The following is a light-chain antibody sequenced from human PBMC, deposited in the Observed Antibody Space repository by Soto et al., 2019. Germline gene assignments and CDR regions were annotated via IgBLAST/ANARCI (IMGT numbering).Light chain of an antibody. V-gene: IGKV1-8*01. J-gene: IGKJ2*01. CDR3: QQYYSSVT. CDR1: QGISSY. CDR2: AAS. Sequence: AIRMTQSPSSLSAPTGDRVTITCRASQGISSYLAWYQQKPGKAPKLLIYAASTLQSGVPSRFSGSGSGTDFTLTISCLQSEDFATYYCQQYYSSVTFGQGTKVDIK.